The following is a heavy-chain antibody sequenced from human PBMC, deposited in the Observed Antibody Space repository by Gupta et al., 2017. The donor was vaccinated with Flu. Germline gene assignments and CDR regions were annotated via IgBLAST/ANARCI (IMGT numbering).Heavy chain of an antibody. CDR1: GGSFSGYY. Sequence: QVQLQQWGAGLLKPSETLSLTCAVYGGSFSGYYWSWIRQPPGKGLEWIGEINHSGSTNYNPSLKSRVTISVDTSKNQFSLKLSSVTAADTAVYYCARASEDYHYSFDYWGQGTLVTVSS. CDR3: ARASEDYHYSFDY. J-gene: IGHJ4*02. CDR2: INHSGST. D-gene: IGHD3-3*01. V-gene: IGHV4-34*01.